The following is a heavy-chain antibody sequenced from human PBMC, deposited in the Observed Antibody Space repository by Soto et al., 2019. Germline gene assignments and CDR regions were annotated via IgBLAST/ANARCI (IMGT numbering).Heavy chain of an antibody. D-gene: IGHD3-9*01. V-gene: IGHV3-7*01. CDR2: IKQDGSEK. CDR1: GFTFSSYW. CDR3: ARLSRYDTPRGYYYGMDV. Sequence: VGSLRLSCAASGFTFSSYWMSWVRQAPGKGLEWVANIKQDGSEKYYVDSVKGRFTISRDNAKNSLYLQMNSLRAEDTAVYYCARLSRYDTPRGYYYGMDVWGQGTTVTVSS. J-gene: IGHJ6*02.